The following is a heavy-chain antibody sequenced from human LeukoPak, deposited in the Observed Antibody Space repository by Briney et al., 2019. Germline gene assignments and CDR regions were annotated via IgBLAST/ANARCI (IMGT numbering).Heavy chain of an antibody. D-gene: IGHD3-22*01. V-gene: IGHV3-30-3*01. CDR3: AREEISSGCSDY. CDR1: GFTFSSYA. CDR2: ISYDGSNK. Sequence: GGSLRLSCAASGFTFSSYAMHWVRQAPGKGLEWVAVISYDGSNKYYADSVKGRFTISRDNSKYTLYLQMNSLRAEDTAVYYCAREEISSGCSDYWGQGTLVTVSS. J-gene: IGHJ4*02.